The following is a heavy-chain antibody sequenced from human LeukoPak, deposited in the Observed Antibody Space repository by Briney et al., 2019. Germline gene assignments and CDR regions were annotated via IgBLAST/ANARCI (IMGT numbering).Heavy chain of an antibody. D-gene: IGHD3-16*01. CDR2: IIPIFGTA. J-gene: IGHJ4*02. V-gene: IGHV1-69*05. CDR1: GGTFSSYA. Sequence: ASVKVSCKASGGTFSSYAISWVRQAPGQGLEWMGGIIPIFGTANYAQKFQGRVTITRNASISTAYMELSSLRSEDTAVYYCARDFGGFDYWGQGTLVTVSS. CDR3: ARDFGGFDY.